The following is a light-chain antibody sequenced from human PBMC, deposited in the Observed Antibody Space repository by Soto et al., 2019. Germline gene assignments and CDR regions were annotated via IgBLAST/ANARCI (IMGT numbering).Light chain of an antibody. J-gene: IGKJ1*01. Sequence: DIQMTQSPSTLSASVGDRVTITCRASQSINNWLAWYHQKPGKAPNLLIYDASNLESGVPSRFSGSGSGTEFTLTISSLQPDDFATYYCQQYSDYSPWTFGQGTKVEVK. CDR1: QSINNW. CDR2: DAS. V-gene: IGKV1-5*01. CDR3: QQYSDYSPWT.